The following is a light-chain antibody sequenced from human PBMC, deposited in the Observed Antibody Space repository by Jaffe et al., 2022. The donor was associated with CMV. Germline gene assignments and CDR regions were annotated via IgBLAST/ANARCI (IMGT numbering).Light chain of an antibody. CDR2: AAS. CDR3: QQYGSTPGT. CDR1: QSVSSNY. J-gene: IGKJ1*01. V-gene: IGKV3-20*01. Sequence: EIVLTQSPGTLSLSPGERATLSCRASQSVSSNYLAWYQQKPGQAPRLLIYAASSRATDIPDTFSGSGSGTDFTLTISRLEPEDFAVYYCQQYGSTPGTFGQGTKVEIK.